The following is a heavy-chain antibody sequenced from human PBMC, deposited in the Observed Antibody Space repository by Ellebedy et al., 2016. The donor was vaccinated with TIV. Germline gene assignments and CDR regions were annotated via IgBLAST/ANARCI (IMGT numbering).Heavy chain of an antibody. D-gene: IGHD3-22*01. J-gene: IGHJ5*02. CDR2: IIPIFGTA. Sequence: SVKVSCXASGGTFSSYAISWVRQAPGQGLEWMGGIIPIFGTANYAQKFQGRVTITADKSTSTAYMELSSLRSEDTAVYYCARDLYYYDSSGRTTWGQGTLVTVSS. V-gene: IGHV1-69*06. CDR1: GGTFSSYA. CDR3: ARDLYYYDSSGRTT.